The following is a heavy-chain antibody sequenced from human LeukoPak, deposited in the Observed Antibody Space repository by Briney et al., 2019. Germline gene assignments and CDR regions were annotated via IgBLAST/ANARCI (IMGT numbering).Heavy chain of an antibody. J-gene: IGHJ4*02. CDR2: ISPNSGGT. CDR1: GYTFTGYY. V-gene: IGHV1-2*02. Sequence: GASVKVSRKASGYTFTGYYMHWVRQAPGQGLEWMGWISPNSGGTNYSQRFQGRVTMTRDTSITTAYMELSSLRSDDTAVYYCARADMLGTPFVFAYWGQGTLVTVSS. CDR3: ARADMLGTPFVFAY. D-gene: IGHD1-14*01.